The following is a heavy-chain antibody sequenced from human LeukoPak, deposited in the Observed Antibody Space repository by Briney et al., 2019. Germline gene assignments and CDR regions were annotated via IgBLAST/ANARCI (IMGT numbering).Heavy chain of an antibody. J-gene: IGHJ4*02. CDR3: ARAHSYYDSSGYYSGFDY. Sequence: GSLRLSCAASGSSGTTNYMSWVRQPPGKGLEWIGYIYYSGSTNYNPSLKSRVTISVDTSKNQFSLKLSSVTAADTAVYYCARAHSYYDSSGYYSGFDYWGQGTLVTVSS. V-gene: IGHV4-59*02. D-gene: IGHD3-22*01. CDR2: IYYSGST. CDR1: GSSGTTNY.